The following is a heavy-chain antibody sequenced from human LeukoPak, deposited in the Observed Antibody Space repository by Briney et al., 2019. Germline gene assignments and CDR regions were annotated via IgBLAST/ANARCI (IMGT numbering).Heavy chain of an antibody. D-gene: IGHD2-15*01. V-gene: IGHV3-7*01. J-gene: IGHJ4*02. Sequence: GGSLRLSCAASGFTFSSYWMSWVRQAPGKGLEWVANIKQDGSEKYYVDSVKGRFTISRDNAKNSLYLQMNSLRAEDTAVYYCAREQKDIVVVVAATHLDYWGQGTPVTVSS. CDR1: GFTFSSYW. CDR3: AREQKDIVVVVAATHLDY. CDR2: IKQDGSEK.